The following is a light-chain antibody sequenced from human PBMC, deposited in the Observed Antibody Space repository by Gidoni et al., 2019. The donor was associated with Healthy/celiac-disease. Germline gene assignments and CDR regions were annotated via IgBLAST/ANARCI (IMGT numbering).Light chain of an antibody. CDR1: SPNIGSNY. J-gene: IGLJ1*01. Sequence: QSVLTQPPSASGTPGQRVTLSCSGRSPNIGSNYVYWYQQLPGTAPKLLIYRNNQRPSGVPDRFSGSKSGTSASLAISGLRSEDEADYYCAAWDDSLSALYVFGTGTKVTVL. CDR2: RNN. CDR3: AAWDDSLSALYV. V-gene: IGLV1-47*01.